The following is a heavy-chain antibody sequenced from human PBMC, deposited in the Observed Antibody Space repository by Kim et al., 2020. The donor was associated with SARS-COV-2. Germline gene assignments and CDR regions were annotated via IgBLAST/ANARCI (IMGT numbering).Heavy chain of an antibody. V-gene: IGHV4-39*02. Sequence: YYDPSLKSRVTISVDTSKNHFSLKLNSVTAADSAVYYCARASAVAGRIDYWGQGTLVTVSS. CDR3: ARASAVAGRIDY. J-gene: IGHJ4*02. D-gene: IGHD6-19*01.